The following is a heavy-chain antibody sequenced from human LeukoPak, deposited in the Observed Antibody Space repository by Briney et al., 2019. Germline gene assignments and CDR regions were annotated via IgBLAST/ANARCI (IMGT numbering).Heavy chain of an antibody. CDR2: INPNSGGT. D-gene: IGHD3-3*01. V-gene: IGHV1-2*02. J-gene: IGHJ5*02. CDR3: ARDLEIFAVSWFDP. CDR1: GYTFTVYY. Sequence: ASVKVSCKASGYTFTVYYMHWVRQAPGQGLEWMGWINPNSGGTNYAQKFQGRVTMTRDTSISTAYMELRRLRSDDTAVYYCARDLEIFAVSWFDPWGQGTLVTVSS.